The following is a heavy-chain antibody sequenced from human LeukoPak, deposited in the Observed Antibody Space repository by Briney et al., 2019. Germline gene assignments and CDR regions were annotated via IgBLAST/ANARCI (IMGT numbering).Heavy chain of an antibody. V-gene: IGHV3-23*01. D-gene: IGHD6-13*01. Sequence: PGGSLRLSCAASGFTFSSFAMSWVRQAPGKGLEWVSGISGSGASTYYADSVKGRFTISRDNSQSTLYLQMNSLRAEDTAIYYCAKARAGDITAAFNYWGQGTLVTVSS. CDR3: AKARAGDITAAFNY. J-gene: IGHJ4*02. CDR1: GFTFSSFA. CDR2: ISGSGAST.